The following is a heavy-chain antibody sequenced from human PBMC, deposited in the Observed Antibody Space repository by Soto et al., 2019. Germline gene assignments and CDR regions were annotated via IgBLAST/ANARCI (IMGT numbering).Heavy chain of an antibody. CDR2: INPSGGST. Sequence: ASVKVSCKASGYTFTSYYMHWVRQAPGQGLEWMGIINPSGGSTTYAQKFQGRVTLTRDTSTSTVYMELSSLRSEDTAVYYSDQGWFDPWGQGTLVTVSS. V-gene: IGHV1-46*01. J-gene: IGHJ5*02. CDR1: GYTFTSYY. CDR3: DQGWFDP.